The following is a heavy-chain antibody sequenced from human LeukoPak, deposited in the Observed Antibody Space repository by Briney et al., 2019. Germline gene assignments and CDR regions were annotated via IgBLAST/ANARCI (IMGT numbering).Heavy chain of an antibody. J-gene: IGHJ4*02. Sequence: ASVKVSCKASGYTFTGYYMHWVRQAPGQGLEWMGWINPNSGGTNYAQKFQGRVTMTRDTSISTAYMELSRLRSDDTAVYYCARDQGVVPAALSLWGQGTLVTVSS. D-gene: IGHD2-2*01. V-gene: IGHV1-2*02. CDR1: GYTFTGYY. CDR3: ARDQGVVPAALSL. CDR2: INPNSGGT.